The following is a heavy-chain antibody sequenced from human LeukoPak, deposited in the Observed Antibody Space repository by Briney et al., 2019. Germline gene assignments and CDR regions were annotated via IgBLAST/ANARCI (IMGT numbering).Heavy chain of an antibody. CDR2: ISGSGGST. D-gene: IGHD3-16*01. CDR1: VFTFNSYA. Sequence: QPGGSLRLSCAASVFTFNSYAMGWVRQAPGKGLEWVSAISGSGGSTYYADSVKGRFTISRDNSKNTLYLQMNSLRAEDTAVYYCAKRRDKVWSVFDYWGQGTLVTVSS. CDR3: AKRRDKVWSVFDY. J-gene: IGHJ4*02. V-gene: IGHV3-23*01.